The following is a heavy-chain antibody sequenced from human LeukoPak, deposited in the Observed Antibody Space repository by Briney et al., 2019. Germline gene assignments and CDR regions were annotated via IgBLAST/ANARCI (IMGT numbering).Heavy chain of an antibody. CDR3: AKEWFGY. Sequence: PGRSLRLSCAASGFTFSSYGMHWVRQAPDKGLEWVAVISYDGSNKYYADSVKGRFTISRDNSKNTLYLQMNSLRAEDTAVYYCAKEWFGYWGQGTLVTVSS. D-gene: IGHD3-10*01. V-gene: IGHV3-30*18. J-gene: IGHJ4*02. CDR2: ISYDGSNK. CDR1: GFTFSSYG.